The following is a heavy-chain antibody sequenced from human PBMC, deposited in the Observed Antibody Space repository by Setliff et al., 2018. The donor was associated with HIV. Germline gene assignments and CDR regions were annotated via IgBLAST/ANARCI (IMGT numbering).Heavy chain of an antibody. CDR1: GFTFRSYG. D-gene: IGHD2-2*01. J-gene: IGHJ4*02. Sequence: GESLKISCAASGFTFRSYGMHWVRQAPGKGLEWVAVIWYDGSNKDYADSVKGRFTISRDNFKNTLYLQMNSLKAEDTAVYYCATGERSGSSTSCDYWGQGTLVTVSS. CDR2: IWYDGSNK. CDR3: ATGERSGSSTSCDY. V-gene: IGHV3-33*08.